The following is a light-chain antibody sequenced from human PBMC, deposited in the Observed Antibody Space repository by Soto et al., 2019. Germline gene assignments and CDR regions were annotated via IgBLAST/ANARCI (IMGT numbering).Light chain of an antibody. CDR3: QQYGSSPLT. V-gene: IGKV3-20*01. Sequence: EIMLTQSPGTLSLSPGERGTLSCRASQGISNNYLAWYKQRPGQAPRLLIFGASSRATGIPDRFSGSGSGTEFTLTISRLEPEDFEVYYCQQYGSSPLTFGGGTKVDIK. CDR1: QGISNNY. J-gene: IGKJ4*01. CDR2: GAS.